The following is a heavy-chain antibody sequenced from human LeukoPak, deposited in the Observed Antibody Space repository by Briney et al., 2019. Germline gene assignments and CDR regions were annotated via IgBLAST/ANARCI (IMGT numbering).Heavy chain of an antibody. CDR3: ARVPREVAGALYSWYFDL. V-gene: IGHV3-21*01. CDR1: GFTFKSYT. D-gene: IGHD6-13*01. J-gene: IGHJ2*01. Sequence: GGSLRLSCAASGFTFKSYTINWVRQAPVKGLEWVSSISASGSYIYYADSVKGRFTISRDNAKNSLYLQMNGLRAEDTAVYYCARVPREVAGALYSWYFDLWGRGTLVTVSS. CDR2: ISASGSYI.